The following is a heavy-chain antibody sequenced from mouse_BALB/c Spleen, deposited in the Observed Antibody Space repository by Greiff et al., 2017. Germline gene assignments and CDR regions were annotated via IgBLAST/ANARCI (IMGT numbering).Heavy chain of an antibody. V-gene: IGHV5-9-4*01. J-gene: IGHJ2*01. CDR1: GFTFSSYA. D-gene: IGHD4-1*01. CDR3: ARGGTFDY. Sequence: EVQRVESGGGLVKPGGSLKLSCAASGFTFSSYAMSWVRQSPEKRLEWVAEISSGGSYTYYPDTVTGRFTISRDNAKNTLYLEMSSLRSEDTAMYYCARGGTFDYWGQGTTLTVSS. CDR2: ISSGGSYT.